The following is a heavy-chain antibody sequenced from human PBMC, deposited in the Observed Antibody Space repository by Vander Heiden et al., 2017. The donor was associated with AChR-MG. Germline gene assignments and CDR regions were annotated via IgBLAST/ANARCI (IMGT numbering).Heavy chain of an antibody. V-gene: IGHV3-30*02. J-gene: IGHJ4*02. CDR3: AKDATGQWELPSGDFDY. D-gene: IGHD1-26*01. CDR1: GFTFSSYG. CDR2: IRYDGSNK. Sequence: QVQLVESGGGVVQPGGSLRLSCAASGFTFSSYGMHWVRQAPGKGLEWVAFIRYDGSNKYYADSVKGRFTISRDNSKNTLYLQMNSLRAEDTAVYYCAKDATGQWELPSGDFDYWGQGTLVTVSS.